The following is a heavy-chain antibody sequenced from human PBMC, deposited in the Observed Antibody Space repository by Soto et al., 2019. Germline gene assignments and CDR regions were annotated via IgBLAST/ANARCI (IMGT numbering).Heavy chain of an antibody. J-gene: IGHJ6*02. D-gene: IGHD2-2*01. CDR1: GGSFSGYY. CDR3: ASLFLVPAAYYYYGMDV. V-gene: IGHV4-34*01. Sequence: PSETLCITCAVYGGSFSGYYWSWIRQPPGKGLEWIGEINHSGSTNYNPSLKSRVTISVDTSKNQFSLKLSSVTAADTAVYYCASLFLVPAAYYYYGMDVWGQGTTVTVSS. CDR2: INHSGST.